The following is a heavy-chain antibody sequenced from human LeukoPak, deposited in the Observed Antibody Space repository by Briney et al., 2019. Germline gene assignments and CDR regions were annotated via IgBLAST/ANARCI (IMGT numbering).Heavy chain of an antibody. Sequence: GASVKVSCKASGYTFTSYGISWLRQAPGQGLEWMGWISAYNGNTNYAQKFQGRVTMTTDTSTSTAYMELRSLRSDDTAVYYCARGPFHDYGDYVWGGAGPYYFDYWGQGTLVTVSS. V-gene: IGHV1-18*01. J-gene: IGHJ4*02. CDR3: ARGPFHDYGDYVWGGAGPYYFDY. CDR2: ISAYNGNT. D-gene: IGHD4-17*01. CDR1: GYTFTSYG.